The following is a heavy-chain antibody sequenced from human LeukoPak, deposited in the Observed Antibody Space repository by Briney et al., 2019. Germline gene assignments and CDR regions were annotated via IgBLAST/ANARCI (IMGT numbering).Heavy chain of an antibody. Sequence: GGSLRLSCAASGFTFSSHDMNWVRQAPGKGLEWVSSISRSGGAPAYADSVKGRFTISRDNSKNTLCLQMNRLRAEDTAVYYCAKDFNWNDAGWGQGTLVTVSS. CDR3: AKDFNWNDAG. CDR1: GFTFSSHD. J-gene: IGHJ4*02. D-gene: IGHD1-20*01. V-gene: IGHV3-23*01. CDR2: ISRSGGAP.